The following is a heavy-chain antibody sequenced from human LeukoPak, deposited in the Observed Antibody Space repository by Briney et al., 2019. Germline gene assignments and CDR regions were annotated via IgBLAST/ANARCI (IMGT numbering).Heavy chain of an antibody. D-gene: IGHD1-26*01. J-gene: IGHJ4*02. V-gene: IGHV3-23*01. Sequence: GGSLRLSCAGSGFTFNNYAMTWVRQAPGKGLEWVSSVSGSGRNTFYPDSVEGRFTISRDNSKNTVYLQMNSLRADDTAVYYCVKSRRVGANQRGLFDYWAREHWSPSPQ. CDR1: GFTFNNYA. CDR2: VSGSGRNT. CDR3: VKSRRVGANQRGLFDY.